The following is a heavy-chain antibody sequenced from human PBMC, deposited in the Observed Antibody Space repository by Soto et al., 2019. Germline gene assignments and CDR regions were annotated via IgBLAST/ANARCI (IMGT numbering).Heavy chain of an antibody. V-gene: IGHV3-11*01. CDR3: ARQLERRVGAASH. CDR2: ISPSGDVT. J-gene: IGHJ4*02. CDR1: GFFFTDYF. Sequence: QVQLAESGGGLVKSGGSLTLSCSTSGFFFTDYFMSWIRQAPGKGLEWGSYISPSGDVTHYADSVKGRFNISRDNTKNTLFLKMSSLRDDDTAVYYCARQLERRVGAASHWGQGTRVSVSS. D-gene: IGHD1-26*01.